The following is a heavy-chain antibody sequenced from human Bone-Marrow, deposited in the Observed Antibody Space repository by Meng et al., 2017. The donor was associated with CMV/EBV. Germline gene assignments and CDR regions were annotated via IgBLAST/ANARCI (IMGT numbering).Heavy chain of an antibody. CDR2: VYFTGTS. J-gene: IGHJ6*01. D-gene: IGHD1-26*01. Sequence: SETLSLTCTVSGAAILSGNYYWSWIRQPPGKGLEWMGYVYFTGTSTYNPSLKSRVTISIDTSENQFSLKVSSVTAADTAVYYCARGDAISGSDYYGLAVWGQGTTVTGSS. CDR3: ARGDAISGSDYYGLAV. CDR1: GAAILSGNYY. V-gene: IGHV4-61*01.